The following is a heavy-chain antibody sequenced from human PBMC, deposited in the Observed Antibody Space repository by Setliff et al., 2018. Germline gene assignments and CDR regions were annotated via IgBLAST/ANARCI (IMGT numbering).Heavy chain of an antibody. V-gene: IGHV1-18*01. CDR2: ISAYTGNT. D-gene: IGHD2-8*01. Sequence: ASVKVSCKASGDTFSTYSLSWVRQAPGQGLEWMGWISAYTGNTNYAQKLQGRVTMTTDTSTNMAYLELRGLRSDDTAVYYCLRLVRYCSRTSCQRTSGDEVWGQGTLVTVSS. CDR1: GDTFSTYS. J-gene: IGHJ4*02. CDR3: LRLVRYCSRTSCQRTSGDEV.